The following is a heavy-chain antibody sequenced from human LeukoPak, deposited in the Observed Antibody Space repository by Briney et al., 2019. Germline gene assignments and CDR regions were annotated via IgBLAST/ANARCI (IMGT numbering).Heavy chain of an antibody. V-gene: IGHV3-74*01. D-gene: IGHD3-3*01. Sequence: PGGSLRLSCAASGFTFSSYWMHWVRQAPGKGLVWVSRINSDGSSTSYADSVKGRFIISRDNAKNTLYLQMNSLRAEDTAVYYCAREATADFWSGYYFSDYYYGMDVWGQGTTVTVSS. CDR1: GFTFSSYW. J-gene: IGHJ6*02. CDR3: AREATADFWSGYYFSDYYYGMDV. CDR2: INSDGSST.